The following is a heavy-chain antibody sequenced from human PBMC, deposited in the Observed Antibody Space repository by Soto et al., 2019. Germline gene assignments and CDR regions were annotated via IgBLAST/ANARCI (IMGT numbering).Heavy chain of an antibody. CDR2: INSDGSST. Sequence: EVQLVESGGGLVQPGGSLRLSCAASGFTFSSYWMPWVRQAPGKGLGWVSRINSDGSSTSYADSVKGRFTISRDNAKNTLYLQMNSLRAEDTAVYYCVRTSLVVAAATREDYWGQGTLVTVSS. J-gene: IGHJ4*02. CDR3: VRTSLVVAAATREDY. D-gene: IGHD2-15*01. CDR1: GFTFSSYW. V-gene: IGHV3-74*01.